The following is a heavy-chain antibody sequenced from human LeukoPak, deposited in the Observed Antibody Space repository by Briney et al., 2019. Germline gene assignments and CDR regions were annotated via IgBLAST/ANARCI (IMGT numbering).Heavy chain of an antibody. Sequence: PGGSLRLSCAASGFTFSSYAMSWVRQAPGKGLEWVSAISGSGGSTYYADSVKGRFTISRDNSKNTLYLQMNSLRAEDTAVYYCAKDRLIVLMVYAHSRGMDVWGQGTTVTVSS. V-gene: IGHV3-23*01. CDR3: AKDRLIVLMVYAHSRGMDV. D-gene: IGHD2-8*01. CDR2: ISGSGGST. CDR1: GFTFSSYA. J-gene: IGHJ6*02.